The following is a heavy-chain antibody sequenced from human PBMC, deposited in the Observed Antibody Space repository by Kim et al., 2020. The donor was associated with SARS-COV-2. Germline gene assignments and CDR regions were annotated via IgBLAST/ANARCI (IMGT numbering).Heavy chain of an antibody. V-gene: IGHV3-48*03. Sequence: GGSLRLSCAASGFTFSSYEMNWVRQAPGKGLEWVSYISSSGSTIYYADSVKGRFTISRDNAKNSLYLQMNSLRAEDTAVYYCARGGMIVVVITPAYGMDGWGQGATVTVSS. CDR3: ARGGMIVVVITPAYGMDG. CDR2: ISSSGSTI. CDR1: GFTFSSYE. D-gene: IGHD3-22*01. J-gene: IGHJ6*02.